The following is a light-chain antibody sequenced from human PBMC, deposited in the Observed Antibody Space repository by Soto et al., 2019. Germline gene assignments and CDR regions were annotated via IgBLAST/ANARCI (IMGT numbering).Light chain of an antibody. CDR2: DVN. Sequence: QSALRQPPSVSGSPGQSVTITCYGTSNDVSSYYRVSWYQQTPGTAPKLMIYDVNNRPSGVPDRFSGSRSGNTASLTISGLQAEDEAEYFCSIYTSSSLHVFRTGTNVTVL. CDR1: SNDVSSYYR. CDR3: SIYTSSSLHV. V-gene: IGLV2-18*01. J-gene: IGLJ1*01.